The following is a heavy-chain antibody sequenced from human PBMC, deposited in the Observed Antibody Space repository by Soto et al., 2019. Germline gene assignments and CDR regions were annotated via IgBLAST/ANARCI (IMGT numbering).Heavy chain of an antibody. CDR2: IKQDGSEK. CDR3: ARPHDILTGYYFDY. D-gene: IGHD3-9*01. J-gene: IGHJ4*02. Sequence: EVQLVESGGGLVQPGGSLRLSCAASGFTFSSYWMSWVRQASGKGLEWVANIKQDGSEKYYVDSVKGRFTISRDNAKNSLYLQMNSLRAEDTAVYYCARPHDILTGYYFDYWGQGTLVTVSS. V-gene: IGHV3-7*01. CDR1: GFTFSSYW.